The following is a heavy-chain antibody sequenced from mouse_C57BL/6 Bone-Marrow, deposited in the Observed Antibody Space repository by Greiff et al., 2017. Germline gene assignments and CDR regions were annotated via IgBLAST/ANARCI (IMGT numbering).Heavy chain of an antibody. V-gene: IGHV14-4*01. Sequence: VQLQQSGAELVRPGASVKLSCTASGFNIKDDYMHWVKQRPEQGLEWIGWIDPENGDTEYASKFQGKATITADTSSNTAYLQLSSLTSEDTAVSYCTTDYYGRSWRYFDVWGTGNTVTVSS. D-gene: IGHD1-1*01. CDR1: GFNIKDDY. CDR2: IDPENGDT. J-gene: IGHJ1*03. CDR3: TTDYYGRSWRYFDV.